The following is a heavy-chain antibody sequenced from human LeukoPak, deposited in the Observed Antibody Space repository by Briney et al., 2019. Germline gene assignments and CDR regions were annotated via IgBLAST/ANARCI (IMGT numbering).Heavy chain of an antibody. CDR1: GYTFTGYY. CDR2: INPNSGGT. D-gene: IGHD2-8*01. J-gene: IGHJ5*02. CDR3: ARASRIGYAGWFDP. V-gene: IGHV1-2*02. Sequence: ASVKVSCKASGYTFTGYYMHWVRQAPGQGLEWMGWINPNSGGTNYAQKFQGRVTMTRDTSISTAYMELSRLRSADTAVYYCARASRIGYAGWFDPWGQGTLVTVSS.